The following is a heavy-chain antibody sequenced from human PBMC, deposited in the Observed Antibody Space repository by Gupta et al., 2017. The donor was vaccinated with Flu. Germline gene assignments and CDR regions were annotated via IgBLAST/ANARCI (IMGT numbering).Heavy chain of an antibody. CDR2: ITQDGSAK. CDR3: ARDLLV. V-gene: IGHV3-7*01. CDR1: GFTFSSYW. J-gene: IGHJ4*02. D-gene: IGHD6-13*01. Sequence: GFTFSSYWMNWVRQAPGKGLEWVADITQDGSAKYYVDSVRGRFTISRDNAKNSLYLQMNSLRAEDTAVYYCARDLLVRGQGTLVTVSS.